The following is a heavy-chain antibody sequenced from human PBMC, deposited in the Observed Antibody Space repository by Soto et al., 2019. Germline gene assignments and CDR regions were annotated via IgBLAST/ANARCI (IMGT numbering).Heavy chain of an antibody. CDR1: GFTFSSYA. CDR3: AKDSFLEWSPPNGYGMDV. Sequence: GGSLRLSCAASGFTFSSYAMSWVRQAPGKGLEWVSAISGSGGSTYYADSVKGRFTISRDNSKNTLYLQMNSLRAEDTAVYYCAKDSFLEWSPPNGYGMDVWGQGTTVTVSS. V-gene: IGHV3-23*01. J-gene: IGHJ6*02. CDR2: ISGSGGST. D-gene: IGHD3-3*01.